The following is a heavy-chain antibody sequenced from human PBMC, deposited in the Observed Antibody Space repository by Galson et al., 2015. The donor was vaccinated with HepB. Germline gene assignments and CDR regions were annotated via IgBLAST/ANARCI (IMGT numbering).Heavy chain of an antibody. D-gene: IGHD3-10*01. CDR3: AKDSGAIAVREVFDY. CDR1: GFTFSDYA. V-gene: IGHV3-23*01. J-gene: IGHJ4*01. Sequence: SLRLSCAASGFTFSDYAMTWVRQAPGKGLEWVSSISGSSGDTYYADSVKGRFTISRDNSKNTLYLQMNTLGAEDTAVYYCAKDSGAIAVREVFDYWGQGTLVTVSS. CDR2: ISGSSGDT.